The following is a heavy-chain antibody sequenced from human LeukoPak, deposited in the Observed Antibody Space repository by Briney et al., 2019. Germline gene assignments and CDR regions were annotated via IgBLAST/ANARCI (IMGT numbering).Heavy chain of an antibody. CDR3: ARGRIIAVPGTDWFDP. D-gene: IGHD6-19*01. CDR1: GNTFTGSF. V-gene: IGHV1-2*02. Sequence: ASVKVSCKASGNTFTGSFMHWLRQAPGQGLEWMGWMNPNTGETNYAQNFQDRVTMTRDTSITTVYMELSRLTSGDTAVYYCARGRIIAVPGTDWFDPWGQGTLVTVSS. CDR2: MNPNTGET. J-gene: IGHJ5*02.